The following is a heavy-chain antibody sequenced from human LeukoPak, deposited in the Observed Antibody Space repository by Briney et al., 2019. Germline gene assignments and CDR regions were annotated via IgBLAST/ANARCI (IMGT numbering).Heavy chain of an antibody. D-gene: IGHD5-12*01. CDR2: IYSGGST. J-gene: IGHJ4*02. V-gene: IGHV3-66*01. CDR3: ARGATPKKYYFDY. CDR1: GFTFSSYA. Sequence: GGSLRLSCAASGFTFSSYAVSWVRQAPGKGLEWVSVIYSGGSTYYADSVKGRFTISRDNSKNTLYLQMNSLRAEDTAVYYCARGATPKKYYFDYWGQGTLVTVSS.